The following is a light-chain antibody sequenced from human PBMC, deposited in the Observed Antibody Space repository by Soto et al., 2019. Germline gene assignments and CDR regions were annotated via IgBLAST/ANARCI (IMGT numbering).Light chain of an antibody. CDR2: GAS. CDR3: QQYGTSPPST. J-gene: IGKJ2*01. Sequence: EIVLTQSPGTLSLSPGERATLSCRASQSVSSSYLAWYQQKPDQAPRLLIYGASSRATGIPDRFSGSGSGKDFTLTISRLEPEDFAVYYCQQYGTSPPSTFGQGTKLEIK. CDR1: QSVSSSY. V-gene: IGKV3-20*01.